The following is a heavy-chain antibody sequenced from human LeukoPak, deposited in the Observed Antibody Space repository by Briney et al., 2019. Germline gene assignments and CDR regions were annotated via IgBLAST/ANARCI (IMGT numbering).Heavy chain of an antibody. CDR1: GFTFSSYG. J-gene: IGHJ4*02. V-gene: IGHV3-23*01. D-gene: IGHD2-2*01. Sequence: GGSLRLSCAASGFTFSSYGMNWVRQAPGKGLEWVLGITSSGDHTESADSVKGRFTISRDDSKNTLYLQMNSLRAEDTAIYYCAKAPCSSTTCYFDYWGQGTLVTVSS. CDR3: AKAPCSSTTCYFDY. CDR2: ITSSGDHT.